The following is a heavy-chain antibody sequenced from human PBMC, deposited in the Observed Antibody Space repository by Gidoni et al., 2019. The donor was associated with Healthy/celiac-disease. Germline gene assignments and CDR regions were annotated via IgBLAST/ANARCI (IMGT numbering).Heavy chain of an antibody. CDR2: ISSSSSYT. J-gene: IGHJ6*03. D-gene: IGHD4-17*01. V-gene: IGHV3-11*06. CDR3: ARDRGDYGDSLRYYYYYMDV. CDR1: GFTFSDYY. Sequence: QVQLVESGGGLVKPGGSLRLSCAASGFTFSDYYISWIRQAPGKGLEWVSYISSSSSYTNYADSVKGRFTISRDNAKNSLYLQMNSRRAEDTAGYYCARDRGDYGDSLRYYYYYMDVWGKGTTVTVSS.